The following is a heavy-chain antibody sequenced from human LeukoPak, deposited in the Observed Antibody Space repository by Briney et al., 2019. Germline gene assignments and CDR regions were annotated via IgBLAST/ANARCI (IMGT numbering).Heavy chain of an antibody. D-gene: IGHD3-10*01. CDR1: GFTFSNAW. V-gene: IGHV3-15*01. CDR3: ARAGITMVHWVFDY. Sequence: PGGSLRLSCAASGFTFSNAWMSWVRQAPGKGLEWVGRIKSKTDGGTTDYAAPVKDRFTISRDDSKNTLYLQMNSLRAEDTAVYYCARAGITMVHWVFDYWGQGTLVTVSS. CDR2: IKSKTDGGTT. J-gene: IGHJ4*02.